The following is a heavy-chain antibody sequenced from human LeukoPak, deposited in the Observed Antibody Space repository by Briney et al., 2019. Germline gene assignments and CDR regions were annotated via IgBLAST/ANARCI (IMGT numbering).Heavy chain of an antibody. CDR1: GGSFSGYY. CDR2: MNHSGST. J-gene: IGHJ4*02. CDR3: ARGPSGYHNA. Sequence: PPETLSLTCAVYGGSFSGYYWSWIRQPPGKGLEWIGEMNHSGSTNYTPSLQSRVTISVDTSKNQFSLRLSSVTAADTAVYYCARGPSGYHNAGGQGTLVTVSS. V-gene: IGHV4-34*01. D-gene: IGHD5-12*01.